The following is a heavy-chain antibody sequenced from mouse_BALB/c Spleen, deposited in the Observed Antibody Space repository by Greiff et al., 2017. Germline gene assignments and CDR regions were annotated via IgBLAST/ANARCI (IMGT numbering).Heavy chain of an antibody. V-gene: IGHV1S34*01. CDR3: ARSMITTDYAMDY. CDR2: ISCYNGAT. J-gene: IGHJ4*01. CDR1: GYSFTGYY. Sequence: LVKTGASVKISCKASGYSFTGYYMHWVKQSHGKSLEWIGYISCYNGATSYNQKFKGKATFTVDTSSSTAYMQFNSLTSEDSAVYYCARSMITTDYAMDYWGQGTSVTVSS. D-gene: IGHD2-4*01.